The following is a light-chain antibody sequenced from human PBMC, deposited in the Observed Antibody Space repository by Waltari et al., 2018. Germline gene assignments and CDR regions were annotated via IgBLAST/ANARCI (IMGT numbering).Light chain of an antibody. V-gene: IGLV2-18*02. CDR1: SSDVGSYNR. CDR2: DVS. Sequence: QSALTQPPSVSGSPGQSVTISCTGTSSDVGSYNRVSWYQQPPGTAPKLMIYDVSNRPSGVPVRFSGSKSGNTASLTISGLQAEDEADYYCSSYTSSSTVMFGGGTKLTVL. CDR3: SSYTSSSTVM. J-gene: IGLJ3*02.